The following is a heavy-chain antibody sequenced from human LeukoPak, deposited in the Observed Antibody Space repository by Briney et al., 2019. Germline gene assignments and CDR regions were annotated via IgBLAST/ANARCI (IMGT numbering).Heavy chain of an antibody. CDR3: AKAVLDAFDI. CDR2: ILYDGSNK. V-gene: IGHV3-30*18. Sequence: PGGSLRLSCAAAGFTFSSYGMHWVRQAPGKWLEWVAVILYDGSNKYYADSVKGRFTISRDNSKNTLYLQMNSLRAEDTAVYYCAKAVLDAFDIWGQGTMVTVSS. D-gene: IGHD2-8*01. J-gene: IGHJ3*02. CDR1: GFTFSSYG.